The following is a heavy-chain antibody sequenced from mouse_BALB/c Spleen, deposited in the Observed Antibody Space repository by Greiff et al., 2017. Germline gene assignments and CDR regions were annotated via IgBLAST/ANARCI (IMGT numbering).Heavy chain of an antibody. CDR2: INPSTGYT. CDR3: ARDDYDTGDY. Sequence: VKLMESGAELAKPGASVKMSCKASGYTFTSYWMHWVKQRPGQGLEWIGYINPSTGYTEYNQKFKDKATLTADKSSSTAYMQLSSLTSEDSAVYYCARDDYDTGDYWGQGTSVTVSS. V-gene: IGHV1-7*01. D-gene: IGHD2-4*01. CDR1: GYTFTSYW. J-gene: IGHJ4*01.